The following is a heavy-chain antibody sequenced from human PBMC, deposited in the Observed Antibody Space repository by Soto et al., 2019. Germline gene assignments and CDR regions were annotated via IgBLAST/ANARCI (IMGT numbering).Heavy chain of an antibody. CDR3: ARDYYDSSGYYYRAFDI. CDR1: GDSVSGNSAA. D-gene: IGHD3-22*01. Sequence: SQTLSLPCAISGDSVSGNSAAWNWIRQSPARGLEWLGRTYYRSKWYNDYAVSVKSRITINPDTSKNQFSLQLNSVTPEDTAVYYCARDYYDSSGYYYRAFDIWGQGTMVTVSS. V-gene: IGHV6-1*01. CDR2: TYYRSKWYN. J-gene: IGHJ3*02.